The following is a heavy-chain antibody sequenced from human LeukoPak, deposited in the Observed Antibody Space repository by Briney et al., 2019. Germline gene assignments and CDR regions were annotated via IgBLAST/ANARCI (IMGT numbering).Heavy chain of an antibody. D-gene: IGHD3-22*01. CDR1: GGSISSYY. V-gene: IGHV4-59*01. CDR3: ARATPWLLPGY. CDR2: ISYSGST. Sequence: SETLSLTCTVSGGSISSYYWSWIRQPPGKGLEWIGYISYSGSTNFNPSLKSRVTISVDTSKNQFSLKLSSVTAADTAVYFCARATPWLLPGYWGQGTLVTVSS. J-gene: IGHJ4*02.